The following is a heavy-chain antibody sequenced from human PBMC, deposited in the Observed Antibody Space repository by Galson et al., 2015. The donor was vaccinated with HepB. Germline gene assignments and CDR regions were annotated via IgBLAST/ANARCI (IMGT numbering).Heavy chain of an antibody. CDR1: GFTFSGYW. Sequence: SLRLSCAASGFTFSGYWMHWVRQAPGKGLAWVSRINSDGSSTSYADSVKGRFTISRDNAKNTLYLQMNSLRAEDTAVYYCARVDSSGYYSHLGAFDIWGQGTMVTVSS. V-gene: IGHV3-74*01. J-gene: IGHJ3*02. CDR3: ARVDSSGYYSHLGAFDI. D-gene: IGHD3-22*01. CDR2: INSDGSST.